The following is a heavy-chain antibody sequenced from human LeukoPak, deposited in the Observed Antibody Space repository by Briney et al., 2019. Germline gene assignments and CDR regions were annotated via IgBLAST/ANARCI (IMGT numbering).Heavy chain of an antibody. CDR1: GFTFSSYA. CDR3: ARGGPDYGDYRGIDY. Sequence: GGSLRLSCAASGFTFSSYAMSWVRQAPGKGLEWVSAISGSGGSTYYADSVKGRFTISRDNSKNTLYLQMNSLRAEDTAVYYCARGGPDYGDYRGIDYWGQGTLVTVSS. CDR2: ISGSGGST. D-gene: IGHD4-17*01. J-gene: IGHJ4*02. V-gene: IGHV3-23*01.